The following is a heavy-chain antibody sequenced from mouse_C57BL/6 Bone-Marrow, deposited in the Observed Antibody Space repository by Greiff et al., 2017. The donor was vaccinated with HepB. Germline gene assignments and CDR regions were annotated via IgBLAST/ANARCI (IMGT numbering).Heavy chain of an antibody. CDR3: ASPFTVVATDYAMDY. CDR1: GYTFTSYW. Sequence: QVQLQQSGAELVRPGTSVKLSCKASGYTFTSYWMHWVKQRPGQGLEWIGVIDPSDSYTNYNQKFKGKATLTVDTSSSTAYMQLSSLTSEDSAVYYCASPFTVVATDYAMDYWGQGTSVTVSS. CDR2: IDPSDSYT. J-gene: IGHJ4*01. V-gene: IGHV1-59*01. D-gene: IGHD1-1*01.